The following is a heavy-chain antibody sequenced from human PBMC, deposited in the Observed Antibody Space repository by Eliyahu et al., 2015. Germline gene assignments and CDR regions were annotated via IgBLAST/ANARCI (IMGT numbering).Heavy chain of an antibody. CDR1: XFTFTDYX. J-gene: IGHJ6*02. CDR3: VRYWGSFYYYGGMDV. CDR2: ISSGGNKI. Sequence: QVQLVESGGGLVKPGGSLRLSCXTXXFTFTDYXMXWIRQSPGKGLQWVSYISSGGNKIYYADSVMGRFTISRDNAKKTVYLQMNSLRAEDSATYYCVRYWGSFYYYGGMDVWGQGTTVTVSS. V-gene: IGHV3-11*01. D-gene: IGHD3-16*01.